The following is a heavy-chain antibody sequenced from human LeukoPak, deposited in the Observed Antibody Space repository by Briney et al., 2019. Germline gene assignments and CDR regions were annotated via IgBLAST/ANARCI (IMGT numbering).Heavy chain of an antibody. CDR3: ARDSSFDSSGYYFRFDP. CDR1: GYTFTSYA. V-gene: IGHV1-3*01. CDR2: INAGNGNT. Sequence: GASVKVSCKASGYTFTSYAMHWVRQAPGQRLEWMGWINAGNGNTKYSQKFQGRVTITRGTSASTAYMELSSLRSEDTAVYYCARDSSFDSSGYYFRFDPWGQGTLVTVSS. D-gene: IGHD3-22*01. J-gene: IGHJ5*02.